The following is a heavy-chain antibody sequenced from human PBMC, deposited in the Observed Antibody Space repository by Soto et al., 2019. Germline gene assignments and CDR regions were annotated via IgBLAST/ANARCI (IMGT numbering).Heavy chain of an antibody. CDR2: ISAYNGNT. D-gene: IGHD2-15*01. Sequence: QVQLVQSGAEVKKPGASVKASCKASGYTFTSYGISWVRQAPGQGLEWMGWISAYNGNTNYAQKLQGRVTMTTDTSTSPAYMELRSLRSDDTAVYYCARSGCSGGSCYSYYFDYWGQGTLVTVSS. CDR3: ARSGCSGGSCYSYYFDY. J-gene: IGHJ4*02. V-gene: IGHV1-18*01. CDR1: GYTFTSYG.